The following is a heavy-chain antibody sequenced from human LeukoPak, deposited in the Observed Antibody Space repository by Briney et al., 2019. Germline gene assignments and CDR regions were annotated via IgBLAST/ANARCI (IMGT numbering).Heavy chain of an antibody. Sequence: SETLSLTCTVSGGSISSSSYYWGWIRQPPGKGLEWIGSIYYSGSTYYNPSLKSRVIISVDTSKNQFSLKLSSVTAADTAVYYCARQSSATADPFDYWGQGTLVTVSS. CDR2: IYYSGST. CDR1: GGSISSSSYY. D-gene: IGHD2-21*02. CDR3: ARQSSATADPFDY. J-gene: IGHJ4*02. V-gene: IGHV4-39*01.